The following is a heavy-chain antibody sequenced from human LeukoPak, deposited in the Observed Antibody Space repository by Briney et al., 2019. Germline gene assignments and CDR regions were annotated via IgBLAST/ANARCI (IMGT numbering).Heavy chain of an antibody. J-gene: IGHJ4*02. D-gene: IGHD1-1*01. V-gene: IGHV4-4*07. CDR2: IYISGSI. CDR1: GYSISSGYY. Sequence: SETLSLTCTVSGYSISSGYYWVWIRQPAGKGLEWIGRIYISGSIKYNPSLKSRVTMSVDTSKNQFSLRLSSVTAADTAVYYCARDRGTWNDDGFDYWGQGTLVTVSS. CDR3: ARDRGTWNDDGFDY.